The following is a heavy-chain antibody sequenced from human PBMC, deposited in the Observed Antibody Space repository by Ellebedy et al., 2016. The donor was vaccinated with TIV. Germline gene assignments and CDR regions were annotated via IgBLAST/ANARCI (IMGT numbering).Heavy chain of an antibody. D-gene: IGHD6-19*01. CDR1: GFTFSSST. V-gene: IGHV3-30*04. Sequence: GGSLRLFXAASGFTFSSSTMHWVRQAPGWGLDWVAGISFDGRAVHYADSVKGRFTISRDNSKNTLSLQMNSLRGEDSAIYYCARGPYSSGHCDAFDVWGRGTAVTVSS. CDR3: ARGPYSSGHCDAFDV. CDR2: ISFDGRAV. J-gene: IGHJ3*01.